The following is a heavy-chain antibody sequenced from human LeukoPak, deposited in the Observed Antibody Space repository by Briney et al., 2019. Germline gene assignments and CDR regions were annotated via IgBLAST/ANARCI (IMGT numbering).Heavy chain of an antibody. CDR2: ISGSGGST. Sequence: GGSLRLSCAASGFTFSSYGMSWVRQAPGKGLEWVSAISGSGGSTYYADSVKGRFTISRDNSKNTLYLQMNSLRAEDTAVYYCAKVSHYYGSGSYYPTWGQGTLVTVSS. V-gene: IGHV3-23*01. D-gene: IGHD3-10*01. J-gene: IGHJ4*02. CDR3: AKVSHYYGSGSYYPT. CDR1: GFTFSSYG.